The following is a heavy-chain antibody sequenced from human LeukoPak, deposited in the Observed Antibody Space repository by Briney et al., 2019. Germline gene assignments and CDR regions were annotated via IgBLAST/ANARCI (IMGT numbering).Heavy chain of an antibody. CDR2: INHSGST. Sequence: KTSETLSLTCTVSGGSISSSSYYWSWIRQPPGKGLEWIGEINHSGSTNYNPSLKSRVTISVDTSKNQFSLKLSSVTAADTAVYYCARGGSRIYDFWSGYGYFDYWGQGTLVTVSS. V-gene: IGHV4-39*07. J-gene: IGHJ4*02. D-gene: IGHD3-3*01. CDR1: GGSISSSSYY. CDR3: ARGGSRIYDFWSGYGYFDY.